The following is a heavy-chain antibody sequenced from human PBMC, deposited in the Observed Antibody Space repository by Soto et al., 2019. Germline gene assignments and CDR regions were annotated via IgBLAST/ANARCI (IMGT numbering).Heavy chain of an antibody. CDR2: IYYTGKT. CDR3: ARIILTGYYGLEP. D-gene: IGHD3-9*01. J-gene: IGHJ5*02. CDR1: GDSLTSYY. V-gene: IGHV4-59*01. Sequence: QVQLQESGPGLVKPSETLSLTCSVSGDSLTSYYWTWVRQPPGKGLEWIGYIYYTGKTNYNPSLKRRVIISMDLSKNQCSLELGSLTAADTAVYYCARIILTGYYGLEPWGQGTLVIVSA.